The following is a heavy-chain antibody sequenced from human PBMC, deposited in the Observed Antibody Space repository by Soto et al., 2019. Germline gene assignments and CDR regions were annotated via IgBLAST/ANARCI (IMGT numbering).Heavy chain of an antibody. V-gene: IGHV3-64*01. CDR1: GFTLSGYA. CDR3: ARRARPDFYYMDV. Sequence: GGSLRLSCAASGFTLSGYAMDWFRQAPGKGLEYVSGISSNGVGTYYANSVQGRFTISRDNSKNTVYLQMGSLRPEDMAVYYCARRARPDFYYMDVWGKGTTVTVAS. J-gene: IGHJ6*03. CDR2: ISSNGVGT. D-gene: IGHD6-6*01.